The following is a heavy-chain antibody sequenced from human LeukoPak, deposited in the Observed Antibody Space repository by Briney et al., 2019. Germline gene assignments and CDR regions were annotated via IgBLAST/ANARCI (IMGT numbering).Heavy chain of an antibody. CDR3: ASYIIKYRVFDY. Sequence: SETLSLTCTVSGGSVSSGRYYWSWIRQPPGKGLEWIGYIYYNGSTSYNPSLKGRVTILEDTSKNQFSLKLNSVTAADTAVYYCASYIIKYRVFDYWGQGTLVTVSS. D-gene: IGHD5-18*01. CDR2: IYYNGST. V-gene: IGHV4-61*01. CDR1: GGSVSSGRYY. J-gene: IGHJ4*02.